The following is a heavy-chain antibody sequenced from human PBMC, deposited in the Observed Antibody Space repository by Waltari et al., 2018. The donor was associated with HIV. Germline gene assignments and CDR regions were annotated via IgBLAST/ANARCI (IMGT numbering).Heavy chain of an antibody. Sequence: QVQLVQSGAEVKKPGSSVKVSCKASGGTFSSYAISWVRQAPVQGLEWMGGIIPIFGTANYAQKFQGRVTITADESTSTAYMGLSSLRSEDTAVYYCARDPYYYGSGRGGAFDIWGQGTMVTVSS. V-gene: IGHV1-69*01. CDR2: IIPIFGTA. CDR1: GGTFSSYA. CDR3: ARDPYYYGSGRGGAFDI. J-gene: IGHJ3*02. D-gene: IGHD3-10*01.